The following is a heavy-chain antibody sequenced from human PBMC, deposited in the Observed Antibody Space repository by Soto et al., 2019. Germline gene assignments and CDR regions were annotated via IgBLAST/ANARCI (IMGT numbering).Heavy chain of an antibody. Sequence: SETLSLTCTVSGGSISSGGYYWSWIRQHPGKGLEWIGYIYYSGSTYYNPSLKSRVTISVDTSKNQFSLKLSSVTAADTAVYYCARDVEGGTSHYYYGMDVWGQGTTVTVSS. D-gene: IGHD2-15*01. V-gene: IGHV4-31*03. J-gene: IGHJ6*02. CDR3: ARDVEGGTSHYYYGMDV. CDR1: GGSISSGGYY. CDR2: IYYSGST.